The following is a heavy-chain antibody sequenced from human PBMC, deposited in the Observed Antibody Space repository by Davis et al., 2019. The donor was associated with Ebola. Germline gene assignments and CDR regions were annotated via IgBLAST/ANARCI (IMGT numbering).Heavy chain of an antibody. CDR2: ISYDGSDQ. V-gene: IGHV3-30*03. CDR1: GFIYSAFG. D-gene: IGHD2-15*01. J-gene: IGHJ6*02. CDR3: ARDEYCSGGSCYLILTNYGMDV. Sequence: GGSLRLSCVGSGFIYSAFGMHWVRQAPGKGLEWVAMISYDGSDQSYAASLKGRFTISRDNAKNSLYLQMNSLRAEDTAVYYCARDEYCSGGSCYLILTNYGMDVWGQGTTVTVSS.